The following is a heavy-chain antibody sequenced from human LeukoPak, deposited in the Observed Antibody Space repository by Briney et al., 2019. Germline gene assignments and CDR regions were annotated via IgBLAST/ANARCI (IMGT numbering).Heavy chain of an antibody. Sequence: GRSLRLSCAASGFTFSSYGMHWVRQAPGKGLGWEAVIWYDGSNMYYADSVKGRFTISRDNSKNTLYLQMNSLRAEDTAVYFCARAGHGSIIYFDYWGQGTLVTVSS. CDR1: GFTFSSYG. J-gene: IGHJ4*02. CDR3: ARAGHGSIIYFDY. V-gene: IGHV3-33*01. D-gene: IGHD3-10*01. CDR2: IWYDGSNM.